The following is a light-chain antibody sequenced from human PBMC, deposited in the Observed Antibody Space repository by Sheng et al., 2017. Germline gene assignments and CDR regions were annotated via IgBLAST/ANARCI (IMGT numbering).Light chain of an antibody. J-gene: IGLJ1*01. CDR3: VSHTTSGTYV. V-gene: IGLV2-14*03. Sequence: QSALTQPASVSGSPGQSITISCTGTSSDVAAFDYVSWYQHHPGKVPKAMIYDVTYRPSGVSSRFSGSKSGNTASLTISGLQADDEADYYCVSHTTSGTYVFGTGTKATVL. CDR1: SSDVAAFDY. CDR2: DVT.